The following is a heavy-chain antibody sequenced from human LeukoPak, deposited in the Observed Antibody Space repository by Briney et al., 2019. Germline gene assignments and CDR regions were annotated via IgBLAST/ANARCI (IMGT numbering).Heavy chain of an antibody. CDR3: AKTTVDSGSYYAFDY. J-gene: IGHJ4*02. Sequence: GGSLRLSCAASGSTFSDYNMNWVRQAPGKGLEWVSYITNGGSTIHHADSVKGRFTISRDNAKKTLYLQMNSLRAEDTAVYYCAKTTVDSGSYYAFDYWGQGTLVTVSS. CDR2: ITNGGSTI. V-gene: IGHV3-11*01. CDR1: GSTFSDYN. D-gene: IGHD1-26*01.